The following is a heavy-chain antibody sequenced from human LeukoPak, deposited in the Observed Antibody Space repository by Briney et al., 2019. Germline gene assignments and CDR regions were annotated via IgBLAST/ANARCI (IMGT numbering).Heavy chain of an antibody. D-gene: IGHD3-3*01. CDR1: GFIVSNNY. Sequence: GGSLRLSCAASGFIVSNNYMSWVRQAPGKGLEWVSVIYSGGETYYADSVKGRFTISRDNSKNTLYLQMNSLRAEDTAVYYCAKGVTIFGVVGDNWFDPWGQGTLVTVSS. CDR3: AKGVTIFGVVGDNWFDP. V-gene: IGHV3-53*01. CDR2: IYSGGET. J-gene: IGHJ5*02.